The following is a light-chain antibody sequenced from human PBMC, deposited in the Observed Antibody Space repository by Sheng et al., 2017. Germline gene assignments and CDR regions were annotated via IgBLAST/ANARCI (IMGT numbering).Light chain of an antibody. J-gene: IGKJ1*01. CDR1: QSVSSY. CDR3: QHYGNSRWT. Sequence: EIVLTQSPATLSLSPGERATLSCRASQSVSSYLAWYQQKPGQAPRLLIYDASNRATGIPARFSGSGSGTDFTLTISSLEPEDFAVYYCQHYGNSRWTFGQGTKVEIK. V-gene: IGKV3-11*01. CDR2: DAS.